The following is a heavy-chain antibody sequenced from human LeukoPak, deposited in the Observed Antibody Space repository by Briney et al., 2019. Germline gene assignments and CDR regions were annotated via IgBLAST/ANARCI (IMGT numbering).Heavy chain of an antibody. V-gene: IGHV3-7*01. Sequence: PGGSLRLSCAASGFTFSSYWMSWVRQAPGKGPEWVANIKQDGSEKYYADSVKGRFTMSRDNSKNTLFLQMNSLRAEDTAVYYCAKDGRDYFVSGSHYRGVPALDYWGQGTLVTVSS. CDR2: IKQDGSEK. J-gene: IGHJ4*02. D-gene: IGHD3-10*01. CDR3: AKDGRDYFVSGSHYRGVPALDY. CDR1: GFTFSSYW.